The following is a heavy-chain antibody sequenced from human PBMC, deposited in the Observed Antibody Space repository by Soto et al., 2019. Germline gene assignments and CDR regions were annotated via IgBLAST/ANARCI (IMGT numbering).Heavy chain of an antibody. CDR2: ISCDGSNK. V-gene: IGHV3-30-3*01. CDR1: GFTFSSYA. CDR3: ARNGDYYDSSGYLRYYYYGMDV. Sequence: GGSLRLSCAASGFTFSSYAMHWVRQAPGKXLEWVAVISCDGSNKYYADSVKGRFTISRDNSKNTLYLQMNSLRAEDTAVYYCARNGDYYDSSGYLRYYYYGMDVWGQGSTVTVSS. D-gene: IGHD3-22*01. J-gene: IGHJ6*02.